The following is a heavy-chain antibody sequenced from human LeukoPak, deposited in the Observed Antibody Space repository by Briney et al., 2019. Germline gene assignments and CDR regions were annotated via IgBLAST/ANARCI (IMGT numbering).Heavy chain of an antibody. V-gene: IGHV3-48*04. CDR3: ARLKAAAGTKDFDY. D-gene: IGHD6-13*01. CDR1: GFTFSSYS. Sequence: GGSLRLSCAASGFTFSSYSMNWVRQAPGKGLEWVSYISSSSSTIYYADSVKGRFTISRDNAKNSLYLQMNSLRAEDTAVYYCARLKAAAGTKDFDYWGQGTLVTVSS. CDR2: ISSSSSTI. J-gene: IGHJ4*02.